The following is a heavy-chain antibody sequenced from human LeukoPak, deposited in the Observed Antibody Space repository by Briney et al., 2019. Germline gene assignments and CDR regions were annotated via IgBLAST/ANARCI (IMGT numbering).Heavy chain of an antibody. D-gene: IGHD3-10*01. V-gene: IGHV1-46*01. CDR2: INPSGGST. J-gene: IGHJ4*02. CDR3: ARDSGMVRGTVDY. CDR1: GYTFTSYY. Sequence: ASVKVSCKSSGYTFTSYYMYWVRQAPGQGLEWMGIINPSGGSTSYAQKFQGRVAMTRDTSTSTVYMELSSLRSEDTAVYYCARDSGMVRGTVDYWGQGTLVTVSS.